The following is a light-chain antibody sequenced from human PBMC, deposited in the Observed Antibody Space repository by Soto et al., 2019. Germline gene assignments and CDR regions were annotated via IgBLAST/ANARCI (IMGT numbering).Light chain of an antibody. J-gene: IGKJ5*01. CDR1: QSLLDTSGYHY. Sequence: VLTQSPLSLPVTPGEPASFSCKSSQSLLDTSGYHYLDWYLQRPGQSPQLLIFLASKRASGVPDRFSGSGSGTDFTLKIRRVEPEDVGVYYCMQALQTPVTFGQGTRLELK. CDR2: LAS. CDR3: MQALQTPVT. V-gene: IGKV2-28*01.